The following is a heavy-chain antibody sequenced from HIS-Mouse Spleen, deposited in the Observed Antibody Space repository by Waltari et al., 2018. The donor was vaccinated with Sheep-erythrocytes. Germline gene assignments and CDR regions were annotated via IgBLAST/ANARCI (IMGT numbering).Heavy chain of an antibody. CDR2: IKSKTDGGTT. CDR3: TTDLYYDFWSGSKYFDY. V-gene: IGHV3-15*01. CDR1: GFTFSNAW. D-gene: IGHD3-3*01. J-gene: IGHJ4*02. Sequence: EVQLVESGVGLVKPGGSLRLSCAASGFTFSNAWMSWVRQAPGKGLEWVGSIKSKTDGGTTDYAAPVKGRFTISRDDSKNTLYLQMNSLKTEYTAVYYCTTDLYYDFWSGSKYFDYWGQGTLVTVSS.